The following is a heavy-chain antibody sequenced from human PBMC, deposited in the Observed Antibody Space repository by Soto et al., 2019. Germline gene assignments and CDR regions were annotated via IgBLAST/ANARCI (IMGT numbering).Heavy chain of an antibody. CDR3: AKSGYSYGSRNYYYGMDV. CDR1: GFTFSSYG. D-gene: IGHD5-18*01. Sequence: PGGSLRLSCAASGFTFSSYGMHWARQAPGKGLEWVAVISYDGSNKYYADSVKGRFTISRDNSKNTLYLQMNSLRAEDTAVYYCAKSGYSYGSRNYYYGMDVWGQGTTVTVSS. CDR2: ISYDGSNK. V-gene: IGHV3-30*18. J-gene: IGHJ6*02.